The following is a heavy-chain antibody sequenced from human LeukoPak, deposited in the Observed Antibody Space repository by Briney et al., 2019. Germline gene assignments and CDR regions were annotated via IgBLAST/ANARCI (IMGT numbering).Heavy chain of an antibody. D-gene: IGHD1-14*01. J-gene: IGHJ4*02. Sequence: RGCLRLSRAAPGYSFRGYIMNSGRQAPGEGREWVSYISSISSYIYYADSVKGQFTISRDNAKNSLYLQMNSLRAEDTAVYYCARSPVSRKLDYWGQGTLVTVSS. CDR3: ARSPVSRKLDY. CDR2: ISSISSYI. V-gene: IGHV3-21*01. CDR1: GYSFRGYI.